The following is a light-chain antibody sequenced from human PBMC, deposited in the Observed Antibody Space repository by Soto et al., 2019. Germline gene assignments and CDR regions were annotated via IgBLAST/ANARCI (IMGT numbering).Light chain of an antibody. CDR1: SSDVGGYNY. CDR2: DVS. Sequence: QSVVTQPASVSGSPGQSITISCTGTSSDVGGYNYVSWYQQHPGKAPKLMIYDVSNRPSGVSNRFSGSKSGNTASLTISGLQAEDEPDYYCSSHTSSSTRLSVFGTGTKLTVL. J-gene: IGLJ1*01. CDR3: SSHTSSSTRLSV. V-gene: IGLV2-14*01.